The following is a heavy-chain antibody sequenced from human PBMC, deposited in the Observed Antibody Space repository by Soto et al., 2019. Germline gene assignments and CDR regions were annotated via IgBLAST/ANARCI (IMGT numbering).Heavy chain of an antibody. CDR1: GFTFSSYW. Sequence: GGSLRLSCAASGFTFSSYWMTWVRQAPGKGLEWVANIKQDGSEKYYVDSVKGRFTISRDNAKNSLYLQMNSLRAEDTAVYHCARDLGYCGGGTCYLTSDKWGQGTLVTVSS. D-gene: IGHD2-15*01. J-gene: IGHJ4*02. V-gene: IGHV3-7*01. CDR2: IKQDGSEK. CDR3: ARDLGYCGGGTCYLTSDK.